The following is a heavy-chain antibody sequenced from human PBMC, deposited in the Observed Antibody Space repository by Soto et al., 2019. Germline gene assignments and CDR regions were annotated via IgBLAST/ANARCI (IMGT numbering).Heavy chain of an antibody. CDR3: ARDHDSSTYYRRFDY. CDR1: GFTFSSYS. Sequence: EVQLVESGGGLVKPGGSLRLSCAASGFTFSSYSMNWVRQAPGKGLEWVSSISSGSSYISYADSVKGRFTISRDNAKNSLYLQMNILRAEDTAVYYCARDHDSSTYYRRFDYWGQGTLLTFSS. J-gene: IGHJ4*02. D-gene: IGHD3-22*01. V-gene: IGHV3-21*01. CDR2: ISSGSSYI.